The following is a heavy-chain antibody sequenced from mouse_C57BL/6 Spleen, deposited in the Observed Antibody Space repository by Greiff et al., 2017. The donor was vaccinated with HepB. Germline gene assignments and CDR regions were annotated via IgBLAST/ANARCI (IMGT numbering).Heavy chain of an antibody. D-gene: IGHD4-1*01. J-gene: IGHJ3*01. CDR3: ARNEGANWDWFAY. V-gene: IGHV2-2*01. CDR2: IWSGGST. CDR1: GFSLTSYG. Sequence: QVHVKQSGPGLVQPSQSLSITCTVSGFSLTSYGVHWVRQSPGKGLEWLGVIWSGGSTDYNAAFISRLSISKDNSKSQVFFKMNSLQADDTAIYYCARNEGANWDWFAYWGQGTLVTVSA.